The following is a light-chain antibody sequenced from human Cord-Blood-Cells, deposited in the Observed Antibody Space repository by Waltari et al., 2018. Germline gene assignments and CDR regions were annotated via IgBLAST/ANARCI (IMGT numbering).Light chain of an antibody. V-gene: IGLV3-1*01. CDR1: KLGDKY. Sequence: SYELTQPPSVSVSPGQTASITCSGDKLGDKYACWYQQQPGQSPVLVISQDSKRPSGIPERFSGPNSGNTATLTISGTQAMDEADYYCQAWDSSTAVFGGGTKLTVL. CDR2: QDS. CDR3: QAWDSSTAV. J-gene: IGLJ3*02.